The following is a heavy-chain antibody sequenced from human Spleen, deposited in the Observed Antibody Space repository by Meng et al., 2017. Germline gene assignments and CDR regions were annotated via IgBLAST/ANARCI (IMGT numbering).Heavy chain of an antibody. CDR3: ATDPPRGSYPF. J-gene: IGHJ4*02. V-gene: IGHV3-15*01. CDR1: GFTFSNAW. CDR2: IRSKSAGGTT. D-gene: IGHD3-3*01. Sequence: GGSLRLSCAASGFTFSNAWMFWIRQAPGKGLDWVGRIRSKSAGGTTDYGVPVKGRFSISRDDSKNTLYLHMRSLKTEDTGVYYCATDPPRGSYPFWGKGTLVTVSS.